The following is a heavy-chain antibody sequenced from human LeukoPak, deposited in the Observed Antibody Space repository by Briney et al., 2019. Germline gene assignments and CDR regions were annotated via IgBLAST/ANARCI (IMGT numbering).Heavy chain of an antibody. J-gene: IGHJ4*02. D-gene: IGHD2/OR15-2a*01. V-gene: IGHV3-48*04. CDR1: GFTFSSYS. Sequence: GGSLRPSCAASGFTFSSYSMNWVRQAPGKGLEWVSYISSSSSTIYYADSVKGRFTISRDNAKNSLYLQMNSLRAEDTAVYYCANHLACDSTHCPPFDYWGQGTLVTVSS. CDR3: ANHLACDSTHCPPFDY. CDR2: ISSSSSTI.